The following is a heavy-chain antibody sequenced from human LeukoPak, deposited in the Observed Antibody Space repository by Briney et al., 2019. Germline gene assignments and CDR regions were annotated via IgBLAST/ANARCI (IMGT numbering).Heavy chain of an antibody. Sequence: ASVKVSCKASGYTFTSYGISWVRQAPGQGLEWMGWISAYNGNTNYAQKLQGRVTMTTDTSTSTAYMELRSLRSDDTAVYYCARSRYYYDSSGYPMTYFDYWGRGTLVTVSS. D-gene: IGHD3-22*01. CDR2: ISAYNGNT. CDR1: GYTFTSYG. J-gene: IGHJ4*02. V-gene: IGHV1-18*01. CDR3: ARSRYYYDSSGYPMTYFDY.